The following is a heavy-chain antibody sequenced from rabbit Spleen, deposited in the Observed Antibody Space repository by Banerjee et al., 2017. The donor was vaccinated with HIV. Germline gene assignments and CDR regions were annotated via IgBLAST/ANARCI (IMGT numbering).Heavy chain of an antibody. Sequence: QSLEESGGGLVQPEGSLALTCKASGFSFSSSDYICWVRQAPGKGLEWISCIAGSSSGFTYSASWAKGRYTLSKISSTTVTLEMTSLTAADTATYFCARDLTDVIGWNFGWWGPGTLVTVS. J-gene: IGHJ4*01. D-gene: IGHD1-1*01. CDR2: IAGSSSGFT. V-gene: IGHV1S40*01. CDR3: ARDLTDVIGWNFGW. CDR1: GFSFSSSDY.